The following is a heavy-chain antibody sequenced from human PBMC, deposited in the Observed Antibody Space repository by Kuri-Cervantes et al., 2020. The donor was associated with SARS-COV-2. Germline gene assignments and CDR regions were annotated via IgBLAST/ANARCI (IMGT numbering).Heavy chain of an antibody. Sequence: SLKISCAASGFTFDDYAMHWVRQAPGKGLEWVSGISWNSGSIGYADSVKGRFTISRDNAKNSLYLQMNSLRAEDMALYYCAKGGTSSSSLYFQHWPGHPGHRLL. CDR1: GFTFDDYA. J-gene: IGHJ1*01. CDR2: ISWNSGSI. CDR3: AKGGTSSSSLYFQH. V-gene: IGHV3-9*03. D-gene: IGHD6-6*01.